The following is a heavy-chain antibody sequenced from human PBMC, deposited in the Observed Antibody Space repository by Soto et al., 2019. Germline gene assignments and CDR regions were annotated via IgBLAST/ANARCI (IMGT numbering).Heavy chain of an antibody. J-gene: IGHJ4*02. V-gene: IGHV3-23*01. CDR2: ISESGGNT. CDR1: RFTFSNYW. CDR3: ARRGPGTYFDY. D-gene: IGHD6-13*01. Sequence: PGGSLRLSCAATRFTFSNYWMTWVRQAPGKGLEWVANISESGGNTYYVDSVKGRFTISRDNSKNTLYLQMNSLRTEDTAVYYCARRGPGTYFDYWGQGTLVTVSS.